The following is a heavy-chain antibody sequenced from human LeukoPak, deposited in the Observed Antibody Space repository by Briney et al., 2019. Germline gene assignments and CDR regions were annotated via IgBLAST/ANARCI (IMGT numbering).Heavy chain of an antibody. CDR3: ARVVSGSNPDY. CDR1: GFTFSSYS. Sequence: GGSLRLSCAASGFTFSSYSMNWVRQAPGKGLEWVSSISSSSSYIYYADSVKGRFTISRDNAKNSLYLQMNSLRAEDTAVYYCARVVSGSNPDYWGQGTLVTVPS. D-gene: IGHD3-16*02. J-gene: IGHJ4*02. V-gene: IGHV3-21*01. CDR2: ISSSSSYI.